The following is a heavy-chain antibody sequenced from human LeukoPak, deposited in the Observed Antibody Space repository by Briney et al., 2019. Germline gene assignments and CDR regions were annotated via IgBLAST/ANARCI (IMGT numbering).Heavy chain of an antibody. CDR3: ARVRILTGYYSIDY. CDR2: IKQDGSEK. CDR1: GFTFRNYW. V-gene: IGHV3-7*04. J-gene: IGHJ4*02. Sequence: PGGSLRLSCAASGFTFRNYWMTWVRQAPGKGLEWVANIKQDGSEKYYVDSLKGRFTVSRDNAESSLYLHMNSLRADDTAVYFCARVRILTGYYSIDYWGQGTLVTVSS. D-gene: IGHD3-9*01.